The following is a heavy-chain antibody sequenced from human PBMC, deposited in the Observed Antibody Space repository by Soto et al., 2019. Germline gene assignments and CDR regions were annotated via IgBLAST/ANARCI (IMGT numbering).Heavy chain of an antibody. Sequence: SETLSLTCAVSGGSISSSNWWSWVRQPPGKGLEWIGEIYHSGSTNYNPSLKSRVTISVDTSNNQFSLKLSSVTAADTAVYYCARRYGSCFDYWGQGTLVTVSS. CDR1: GGSISSSNW. CDR2: IYHSGST. J-gene: IGHJ4*02. V-gene: IGHV4-4*02. D-gene: IGHD5-18*01. CDR3: ARRYGSCFDY.